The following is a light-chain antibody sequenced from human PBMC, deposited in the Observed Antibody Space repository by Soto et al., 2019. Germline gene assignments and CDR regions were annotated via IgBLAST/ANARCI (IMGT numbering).Light chain of an antibody. Sequence: EIVLTQSPATLSLSPGERATLSCRASQSVSSYLAWYQQKPGQAPRPLIYDASNRATGIPARFSGSGSGTDFTLTISSLEPEDFAVYYCQQRSNWPRITFGPGTKVDIK. V-gene: IGKV3-11*01. CDR1: QSVSSY. J-gene: IGKJ3*01. CDR2: DAS. CDR3: QQRSNWPRIT.